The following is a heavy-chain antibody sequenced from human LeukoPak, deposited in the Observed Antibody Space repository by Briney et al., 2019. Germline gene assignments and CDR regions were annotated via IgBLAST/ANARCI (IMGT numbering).Heavy chain of an antibody. J-gene: IGHJ4*02. Sequence: TLSLTCTVSGGSISRGDYYWGWIRQPPGKGLEWIGYISYSGSTYYNPSLKSRVTISVDTSKNQFSLKLSSVTAADTAVYFCARVYYDSSGLAQFDYWGQGTLVTVSS. CDR1: GGSISRGDYY. V-gene: IGHV4-30-4*08. CDR3: ARVYYDSSGLAQFDY. CDR2: ISYSGST. D-gene: IGHD3-22*01.